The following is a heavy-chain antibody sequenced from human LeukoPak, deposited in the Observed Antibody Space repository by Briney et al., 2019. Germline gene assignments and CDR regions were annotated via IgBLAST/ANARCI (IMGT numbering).Heavy chain of an antibody. Sequence: GGSLRPSCAASGFTFSSYGMHWVRRPPGKGLEWVAVISYDGINKYHADSVKGRFTISRDNSKNTLYLQMNSLRAEDTALYYCANLYGDSGLDYWGQGTLVTVSS. CDR1: GFTFSSYG. CDR2: ISYDGINK. V-gene: IGHV3-30*18. J-gene: IGHJ4*02. CDR3: ANLYGDSGLDY. D-gene: IGHD4-17*01.